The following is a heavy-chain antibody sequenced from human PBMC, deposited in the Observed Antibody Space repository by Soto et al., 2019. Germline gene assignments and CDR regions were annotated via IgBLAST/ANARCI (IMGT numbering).Heavy chain of an antibody. CDR2: IYYTGST. V-gene: IGHV4-59*08. CDR1: GGSISSYY. D-gene: IGHD2-15*01. J-gene: IGHJ5*02. Sequence: SETLSLTCTVSGGSISSYYWSWIRQSPGKGLEWIGYIYYTGSTNYDPSLRSRVTISVDTSKNQFSLKLRSVTAADTAVYYCARTLGYCSGGSCYPGWFDPWGQGTLVTVSS. CDR3: ARTLGYCSGGSCYPGWFDP.